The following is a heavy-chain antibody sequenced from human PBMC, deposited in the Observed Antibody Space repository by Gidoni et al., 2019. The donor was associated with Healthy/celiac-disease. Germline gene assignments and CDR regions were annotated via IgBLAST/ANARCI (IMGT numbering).Heavy chain of an antibody. CDR3: AREAVTPYYYYYYMDV. CDR2: ISSSSSYI. J-gene: IGHJ6*03. D-gene: IGHD4-4*01. CDR1: AFPFISYS. V-gene: IGHV3-21*01. Sequence: EVQLVASAGGLVKPGWSLRLSCAASAFPFISYSMNWVRQAPGKGMEWVSSISSSSSYIYYADSVKGRFTISRDNAKNSLYLQMNSLRAEDTAVYYCAREAVTPYYYYYYMDVWGKGTTVTVSS.